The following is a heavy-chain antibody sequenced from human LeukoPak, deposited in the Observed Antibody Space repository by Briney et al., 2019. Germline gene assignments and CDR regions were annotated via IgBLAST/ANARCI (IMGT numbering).Heavy chain of an antibody. D-gene: IGHD4-17*01. CDR3: ATAKYDYGDPVGWFDP. CDR2: ILSTGTT. Sequence: PGGSLRLSCAASGFPFSASAMTWVRQAPGKGLEWVSHILSTGTTYYADSMRGRFTISRDNSKNTLYLLMTSLRADDTAVYYCATAKYDYGDPVGWFDPWGQGTLVTVAS. J-gene: IGHJ5*02. V-gene: IGHV3-23*01. CDR1: GFPFSASA.